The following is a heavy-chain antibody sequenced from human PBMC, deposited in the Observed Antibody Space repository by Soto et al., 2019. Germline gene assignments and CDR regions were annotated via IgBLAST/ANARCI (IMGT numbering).Heavy chain of an antibody. J-gene: IGHJ4*02. Sequence: PGGSLRLSCAASGFTFSTFWMIWVRQAPGKGLEWVANIKQDGSEKNYVDSMKGRFTISRDNAKNSLYLRMNSLRAEDTAVYFCARAGRPGGPFDYWGQGILVTVSS. CDR2: IKQDGSEK. D-gene: IGHD3-10*01. CDR3: ARAGRPGGPFDY. CDR1: GFTFSTFW. V-gene: IGHV3-7*01.